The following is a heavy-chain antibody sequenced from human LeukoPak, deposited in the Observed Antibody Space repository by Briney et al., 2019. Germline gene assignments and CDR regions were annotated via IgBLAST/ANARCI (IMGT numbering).Heavy chain of an antibody. CDR2: ISGSGGST. D-gene: IGHD4-17*01. Sequence: GGSLRLSCAASGFTFSSYAMSWVCQAPGKGLEWVSAISGSGGSTYYADSVKGRFTISRDNSKNTLYLQMNSLRAEDTAVYYCAKVSTVTTEGWYFDYWGQGTLVTVSS. CDR1: GFTFSSYA. V-gene: IGHV3-23*01. CDR3: AKVSTVTTEGWYFDY. J-gene: IGHJ4*02.